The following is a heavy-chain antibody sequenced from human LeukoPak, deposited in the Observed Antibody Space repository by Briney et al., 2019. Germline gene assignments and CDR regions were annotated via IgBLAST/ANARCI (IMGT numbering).Heavy chain of an antibody. D-gene: IGHD5-18*01. V-gene: IGHV3-23*01. CDR2: ISGSAHKI. CDR1: GITFSNYA. J-gene: IGHJ4*02. CDR3: AGRVTGYSSGYVY. Sequence: GGSLRLSCAASGITFSNYAVSWVRQAPEKGLDWVSVISGSAHKIRYADSVKGRFTISRDNSENIVYLQMNNLRAEDTAVYYCAGRVTGYSSGYVYWGQGTLVTVSS.